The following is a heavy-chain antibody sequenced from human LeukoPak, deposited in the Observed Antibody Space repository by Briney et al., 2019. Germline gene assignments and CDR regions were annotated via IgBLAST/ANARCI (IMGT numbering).Heavy chain of an antibody. CDR2: IYSGGST. V-gene: IGHV3-66*02. Sequence: PGGSLRLSCAASGFTVSSNYMSWVRQAPGKGLEWVSVIYSGGSTYYADSVKGRFTISSDNSKNTLYLQMNSLRAEDTAVYYCARGLSGYVFDYWGQGTLVTVSS. D-gene: IGHD5-12*01. CDR3: ARGLSGYVFDY. CDR1: GFTVSSNY. J-gene: IGHJ4*02.